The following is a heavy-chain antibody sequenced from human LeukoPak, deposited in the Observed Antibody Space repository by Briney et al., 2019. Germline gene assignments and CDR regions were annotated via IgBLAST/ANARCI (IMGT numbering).Heavy chain of an antibody. CDR3: ARSNYMDG. CDR2: ISGRSNYI. Sequence: GGSLRLSCAASGFTFSSYSMNWVRQAPGKGLEWVSFISGRSNYIYYADSVRGRFTISRDNAKNTLYLQVNSLRAEDTAVYYCARSNYMDGWGKGTTVTISS. J-gene: IGHJ6*03. D-gene: IGHD1-26*01. CDR1: GFTFSSYS. V-gene: IGHV3-21*01.